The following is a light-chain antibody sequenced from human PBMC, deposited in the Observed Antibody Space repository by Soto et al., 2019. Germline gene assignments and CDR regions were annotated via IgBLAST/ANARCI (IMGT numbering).Light chain of an antibody. V-gene: IGKV1-27*01. J-gene: IGKJ2*01. CDR3: QMYNSAPNT. CDR2: AAS. Sequence: DIQMTQSPSSLSASVGDRVTITCRASQDISNYLAWYQQKPGKVPKVLIYAASTLRTGVQSRFSGSGSGTVFTLTINSLQPEDVATYYCQMYNSAPNTFGRGTRLEIK. CDR1: QDISNY.